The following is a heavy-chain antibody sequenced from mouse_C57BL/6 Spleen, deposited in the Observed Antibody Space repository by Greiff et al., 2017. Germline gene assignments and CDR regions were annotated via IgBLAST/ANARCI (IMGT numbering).Heavy chain of an antibody. CDR1: GYTFTGYW. CDR3: ARRGDWYFDV. V-gene: IGHV1-9*01. J-gene: IGHJ1*03. Sequence: QVQLQQSGAELMKPGASVKLSCKATGYTFTGYWIEWVKQRPGHGLEWIGEILPGSGSTNYNAKFKGKATFTADTSSNTAYMQLRSLTTEDAAIYYCARRGDWYFDVWGTGTTVTVSS. CDR2: ILPGSGST.